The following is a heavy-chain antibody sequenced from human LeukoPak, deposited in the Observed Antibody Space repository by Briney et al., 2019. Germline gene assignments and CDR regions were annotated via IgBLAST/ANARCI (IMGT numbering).Heavy chain of an antibody. V-gene: IGHV3-11*03. CDR3: ATSRMWYHFDY. CDR2: VSRSSTYT. D-gene: IGHD2-15*01. Sequence: GGSLRLSCAASGFTFSDYYMSWIRQAPGKGLEWIAYVSRSSTYTNYAGSVKGRFTVSRDNAKNSVFLQMNSLRAEDTAIYYCATSRMWYHFDYLGQGTLVIVSS. CDR1: GFTFSDYY. J-gene: IGHJ4*02.